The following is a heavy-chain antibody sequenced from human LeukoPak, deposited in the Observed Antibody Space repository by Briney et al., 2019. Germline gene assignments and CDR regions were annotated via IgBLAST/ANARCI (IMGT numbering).Heavy chain of an antibody. D-gene: IGHD3/OR15-3a*01. CDR2: ISAYNGNT. V-gene: IGHV1-18*01. CDR3: ASGLTPGTHGAFDI. CDR1: GYTFTSYG. J-gene: IGHJ3*02. Sequence: GASVKVSCKASGYTFTSYGISWVRQAPGQELEWMGWISAYNGNTNYAQKLQGRVTMTTDTSTSTAYMELRSLRSDDTAVYYCASGLTPGTHGAFDIWGQGTMVTVSS.